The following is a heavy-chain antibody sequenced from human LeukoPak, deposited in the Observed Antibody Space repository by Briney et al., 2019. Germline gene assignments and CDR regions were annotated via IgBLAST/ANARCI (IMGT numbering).Heavy chain of an antibody. J-gene: IGHJ5*02. V-gene: IGHV3-23*01. CDR2: ISGSGGST. D-gene: IGHD6-19*01. CDR3: AKERERLVLNNWFDP. Sequence: GGSLRLSCAVSGFTFSSYVMSWVRQAPGKGLEWVSAISGSGGSTYYADSVKGRFTISRDNSKNTLYLQMNSLRAEDTAVYYCAKERERLVLNNWFDPWGQGTLVTVSS. CDR1: GFTFSSYV.